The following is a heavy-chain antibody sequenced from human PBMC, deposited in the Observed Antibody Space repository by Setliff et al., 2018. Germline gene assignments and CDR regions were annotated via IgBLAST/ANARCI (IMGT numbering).Heavy chain of an antibody. CDR2: SNHGGST. J-gene: IGHJ5*02. CDR3: ARERTIFGILVISGWFDP. D-gene: IGHD3-3*01. CDR1: GFTFNKAW. Sequence: PGGSLRLSCTASGFTFNKAWMSWIRQTPGKGLEWIGESNHGGSTSYHPSLKSRLTMSVDTSKNQFSLKLTSVTAADTAVYYCARERTIFGILVISGWFDPWGQGTVVTVSS. V-gene: IGHV4-34*01.